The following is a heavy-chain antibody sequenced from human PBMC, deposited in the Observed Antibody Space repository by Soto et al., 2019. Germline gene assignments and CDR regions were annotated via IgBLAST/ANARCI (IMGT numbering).Heavy chain of an antibody. V-gene: IGHV1-69*02. CDR1: GDTFSTYT. D-gene: IGHD2-2*01. Sequence: ASVKVSCKAFGDTFSTYTISWVRQAPGQGLEWMGRIIPNHGITNYAQKFQGRVTITADKATSTAYMELSSLRSEDTAMYYCARSNKYCDSATCFAPGKSWGQGTLVTVSS. J-gene: IGHJ5*02. CDR3: ARSNKYCDSATCFAPGKS. CDR2: IIPNHGIT.